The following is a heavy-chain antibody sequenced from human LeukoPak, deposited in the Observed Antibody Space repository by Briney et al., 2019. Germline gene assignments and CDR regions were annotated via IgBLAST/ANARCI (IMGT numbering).Heavy chain of an antibody. Sequence: SGTLSLTCTVSGGSISSSSYYWGWIRQPPGKGLEWIGSIYYSGSTYYNPSLKSRVTISIDMSKNQFSLKLSSVTAADTAVYYCARVRVWFGELLLDYWGQGTLVTVSS. J-gene: IGHJ4*02. D-gene: IGHD3-10*01. CDR1: GGSISSSSYY. CDR3: ARVRVWFGELLLDY. V-gene: IGHV4-39*07. CDR2: IYYSGST.